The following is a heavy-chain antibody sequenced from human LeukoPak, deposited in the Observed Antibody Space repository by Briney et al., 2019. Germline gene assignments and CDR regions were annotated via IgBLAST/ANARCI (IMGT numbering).Heavy chain of an antibody. D-gene: IGHD3-10*01. Sequence: GGSLRLSRAASGFTFSSNYMSWVRQAPGKGLEWVSVIYSGGSTYYADSVKGRFTISRDNSKNTLYLQMNSLRAEDAAVYYCASAVLLWFGELSGMDVWGQGTTVTVSS. CDR3: ASAVLLWFGELSGMDV. CDR1: GFTFSSNY. V-gene: IGHV3-66*01. CDR2: IYSGGST. J-gene: IGHJ6*02.